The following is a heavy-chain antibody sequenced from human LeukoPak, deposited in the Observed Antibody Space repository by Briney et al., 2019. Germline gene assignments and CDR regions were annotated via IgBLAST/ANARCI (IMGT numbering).Heavy chain of an antibody. Sequence: SETLSLTCTVSGGSISSSSYYWGWIRQPPGKGLEWIGSIYYSGSTYYNPSLKSRVTISVDTSKNQFSLKLSSVTAADTAVYYCARQWKDSSGDWYFDLWGRGTLVTVSS. CDR2: IYYSGST. CDR3: ARQWKDSSGDWYFDL. CDR1: GGSISSSSYY. D-gene: IGHD3-22*01. J-gene: IGHJ2*01. V-gene: IGHV4-39*01.